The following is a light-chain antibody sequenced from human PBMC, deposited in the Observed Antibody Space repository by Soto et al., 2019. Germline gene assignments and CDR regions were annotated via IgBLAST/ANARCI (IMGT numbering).Light chain of an antibody. CDR1: QSVSSTY. CDR3: QQYISSPPGFT. V-gene: IGKV3-20*01. CDR2: GAS. J-gene: IGKJ3*01. Sequence: EIVLTQSPGTLSLFPGQRATLSCRASQSVSSTYYAWYRQKPGQPPSLLIYGASNRATGVPDRFSGSGSGPDFTLTISRLEPADFAVYYCQQYISSPPGFTFGPGTTVEIK.